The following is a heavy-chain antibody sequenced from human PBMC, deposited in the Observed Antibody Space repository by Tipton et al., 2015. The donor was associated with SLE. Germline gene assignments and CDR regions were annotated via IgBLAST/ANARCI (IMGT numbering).Heavy chain of an antibody. CDR3: ARDTITGGEFDY. Sequence: TLSLTCTVSGGPTSSYYWGWIRQPPGKGLEWIASIYYSGTINYNPSLKSRVTMSIDMSKNQFSLSLTSVTAADTAIYYCARDTITGGEFDYWGQGTLVTVSS. J-gene: IGHJ4*02. CDR2: IYYSGTI. D-gene: IGHD3-16*01. CDR1: GGPTSSYY. V-gene: IGHV4-59*08.